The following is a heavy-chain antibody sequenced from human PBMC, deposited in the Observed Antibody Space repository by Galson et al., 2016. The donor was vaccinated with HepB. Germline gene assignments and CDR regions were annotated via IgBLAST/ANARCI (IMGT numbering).Heavy chain of an antibody. CDR3: ARQGRIRAPGYMDV. J-gene: IGHJ6*03. CDR2: IDPSDSYI. Sequence: QSGAEVKKPGESLRISCKGSGSNFTGYWISWVRQMPGKGLEWLGRIDPSDSYINYSPSFQGHVTISADRSISTAYVQWSSLKASDTAMYFCARQGRIRAPGYMDVWGKGTTVTVSS. V-gene: IGHV5-10-1*01. D-gene: IGHD2-15*01. CDR1: GSNFTGYW.